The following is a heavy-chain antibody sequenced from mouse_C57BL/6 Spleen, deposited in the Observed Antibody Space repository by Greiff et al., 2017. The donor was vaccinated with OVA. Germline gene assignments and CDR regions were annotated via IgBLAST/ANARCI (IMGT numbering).Heavy chain of an antibody. CDR3: ARHYRRGFDV. CDR2: ISNGGGST. D-gene: IGHD2-14*01. CDR1: GFTFSDYY. J-gene: IGHJ1*03. Sequence: EVQGVESGGGLVQPGGSLKLSCAASGFTFSDYYMYWVRQTPEKRLEWVAYISNGGGSTYYPDTVKGRFTISRDNAKNTLYLQMSRLKSEDTAMYYCARHYRRGFDVWGTGTTVTVSS. V-gene: IGHV5-12*01.